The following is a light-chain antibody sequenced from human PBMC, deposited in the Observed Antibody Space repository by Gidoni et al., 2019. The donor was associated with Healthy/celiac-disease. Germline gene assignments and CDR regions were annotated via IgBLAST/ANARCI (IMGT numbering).Light chain of an antibody. Sequence: DIQMTQSPSTLSASVGDRVTITCRASQSISSWLAWYQQKPGKAPKLLIYKASSLESGVPSRFSGSGSGTEFTLTISSLQPDDFATYYCQHYNSYPWTFGQGPRWKSN. J-gene: IGKJ1*01. V-gene: IGKV1-5*03. CDR3: QHYNSYPWT. CDR1: QSISSW. CDR2: KAS.